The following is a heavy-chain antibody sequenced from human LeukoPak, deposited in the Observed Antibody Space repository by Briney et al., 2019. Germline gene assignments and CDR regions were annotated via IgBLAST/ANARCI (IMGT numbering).Heavy chain of an antibody. J-gene: IGHJ3*02. D-gene: IGHD3-10*01. V-gene: IGHV3-48*01. Sequence: PGGSLRLSCAASGFTFSSYSMNWVRQAPGKGLEWVSYISSSSSTIYYADSVKGRFTISRDNAKNSLYLQMDSLRAEDTAVYYCARGGRMVRGVTMDDAFDIWGQGTMVTVSS. CDR3: ARGGRMVRGVTMDDAFDI. CDR2: ISSSSSTI. CDR1: GFTFSSYS.